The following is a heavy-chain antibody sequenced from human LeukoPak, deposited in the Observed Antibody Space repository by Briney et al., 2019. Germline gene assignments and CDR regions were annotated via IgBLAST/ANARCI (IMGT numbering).Heavy chain of an antibody. D-gene: IGHD3-10*01. CDR3: TLTLVRGVIPLSYGMDV. V-gene: IGHV4-31*03. CDR2: IYYSDNT. CDR1: GGSISSRDSY. J-gene: IGHJ6*02. Sequence: NPSETLSLTCTVSGGSISSRDSYWSWIRLLPGKGLEWIGYIYYSDNTYYNPSLGSRVTISMDTSKNQFSLRLSSVTAADTAVYYCTLTLVRGVIPLSYGMDVWGQGTTVTVSS.